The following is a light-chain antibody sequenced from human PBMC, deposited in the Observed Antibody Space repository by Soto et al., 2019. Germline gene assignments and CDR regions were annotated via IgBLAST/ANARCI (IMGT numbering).Light chain of an antibody. CDR3: QQRSNWPWT. CDR1: QSVSHF. J-gene: IGKJ1*01. Sequence: EIVLTQSPATLSLSPGERATLSCRASQSVSHFLAWYQQKPGQAPRLLISDASNRANGIPGRFSGSGSGTDFSFTISSLEPEDFAFYYCQQRSNWPWTFGHGTKVEIK. CDR2: DAS. V-gene: IGKV3-11*01.